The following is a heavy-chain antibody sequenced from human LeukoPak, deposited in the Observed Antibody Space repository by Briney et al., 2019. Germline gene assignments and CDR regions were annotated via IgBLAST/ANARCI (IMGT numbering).Heavy chain of an antibody. CDR1: GGSFSGYY. Sequence: SETLSLTCAVYGGSFSGYYWSWIRQPPGKGLEWIGEITHSGSTNYNPSLESRVTISLDTSKTQFSLKLTSVTAADTAVYYCARVRPYDYVWGSKRRYYFDYWGQGTLVTVSS. CDR2: ITHSGST. V-gene: IGHV4-34*01. J-gene: IGHJ4*02. D-gene: IGHD3-16*01. CDR3: ARVRPYDYVWGSKRRYYFDY.